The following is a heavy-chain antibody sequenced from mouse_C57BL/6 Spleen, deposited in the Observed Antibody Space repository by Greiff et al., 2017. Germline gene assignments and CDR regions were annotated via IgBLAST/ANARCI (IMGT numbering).Heavy chain of an antibody. Sequence: DVHLVESGGGLVKPGGSLKLSCAASGFTFSDYGMHWVRQAPEKGLEWVAYISSGSSTIYYADTVKGRFTISRDNAKNTLFLQMTSLRSEDTAMYYCARNDDGSSYKFAYWGQGTLVTVSA. CDR2: ISSGSSTI. CDR1: GFTFSDYG. CDR3: ARNDDGSSYKFAY. V-gene: IGHV5-17*01. J-gene: IGHJ3*01. D-gene: IGHD1-1*01.